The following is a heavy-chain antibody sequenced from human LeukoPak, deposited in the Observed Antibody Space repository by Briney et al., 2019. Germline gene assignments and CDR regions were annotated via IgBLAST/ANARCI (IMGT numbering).Heavy chain of an antibody. CDR1: GFTFSSYG. Sequence: QTGGSLRLSCAASGFTFSSYGMHWVRQAPGKGLEWVAFIRYDGSNKYYADSVKGRFTISRDNSKNTLYLQMNSLRAEDTAVYYCAKDGNYCFDYWGQGTLVTVSS. CDR3: AKDGNYCFDY. CDR2: IRYDGSNK. J-gene: IGHJ4*02. D-gene: IGHD3-10*01. V-gene: IGHV3-30*02.